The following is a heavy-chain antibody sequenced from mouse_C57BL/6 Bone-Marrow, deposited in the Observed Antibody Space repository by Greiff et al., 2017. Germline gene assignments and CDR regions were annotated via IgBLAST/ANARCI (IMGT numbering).Heavy chain of an antibody. CDR3: ARGGYGSSYEYYFDY. D-gene: IGHD1-1*01. CDR2: INPNNGGT. J-gene: IGHJ2*01. V-gene: IGHV1-18*01. Sequence: EVQLQQSGPELVKPGASVKIPCKASGYTFTDYNMDWVKQSHGKSLEWIGDINPNNGGTIYNQKFKGKATLTVDKSSSTAYMELRSLTSEDTAVYYCARGGYGSSYEYYFDYWGQGTTLTVSS. CDR1: GYTFTDYN.